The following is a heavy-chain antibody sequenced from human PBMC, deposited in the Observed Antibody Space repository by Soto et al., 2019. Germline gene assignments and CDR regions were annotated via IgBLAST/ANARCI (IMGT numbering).Heavy chain of an antibody. CDR2: IHSSGSM. CDR3: ARRGVSSSSIDY. CDR1: GGSISSDDYY. V-gene: IGHV4-30-4*01. J-gene: IGHJ4*02. Sequence: PSETLSLTCTVSGGSISSDDYYWSWIRQAPGRGLEWIGYIHSSGSMYYNPSLKRRATMSIDTAGNQFSLKLSAVTAADTAVYYCARRGVSSSSIDYWGQGTQVTVSS. D-gene: IGHD6-6*01.